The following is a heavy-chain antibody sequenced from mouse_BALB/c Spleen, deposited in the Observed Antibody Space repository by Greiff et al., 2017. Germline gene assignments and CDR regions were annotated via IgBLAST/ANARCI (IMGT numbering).Heavy chain of an antibody. D-gene: IGHD2-1*01. Sequence: VQRVESGPGLVAPSQSLSITCTVSGFSLTSYDISWIRQPPGKGLEWLGVIWTGGGTNYNSAFMSRLSISKDNSKSQVFLKMNSLQTDDTAIYYCVRGAYGNYGGWYFDVWGAGTTVTVSA. CDR2: IWTGGGT. CDR1: GFSLTSYD. V-gene: IGHV2-9-2*01. J-gene: IGHJ1*01. CDR3: VRGAYGNYGGWYFDV.